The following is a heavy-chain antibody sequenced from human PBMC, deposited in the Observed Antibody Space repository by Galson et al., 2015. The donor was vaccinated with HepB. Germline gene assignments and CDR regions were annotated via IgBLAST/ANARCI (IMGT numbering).Heavy chain of an antibody. D-gene: IGHD6-19*01. CDR3: ATDLAVAATNYGMDV. J-gene: IGHJ6*02. V-gene: IGHV3-30*03. CDR2: ISHTGSDT. Sequence: SLRLPCAASGISFSDYAMHWVRQAPGKGLEWVAAISHTGSDTSYADSVRGRFTISRDNFKNTVSLQMNSLRPDDTAVYYCATDLAVAATNYGMDVWGQGTTVTVSS. CDR1: GISFSDYA.